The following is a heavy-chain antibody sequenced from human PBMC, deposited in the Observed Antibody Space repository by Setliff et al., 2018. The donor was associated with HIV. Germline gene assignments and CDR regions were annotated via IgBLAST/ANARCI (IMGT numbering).Heavy chain of an antibody. J-gene: IGHJ6*03. V-gene: IGHV4-59*12. CDR1: GGSISSYY. D-gene: IGHD6-13*01. CDR3: ARGARLLAGYSDRWDYYYMAV. Sequence: PSETLSLTCTVSGGSISSYYWSWIRQPPGKGLEWIGYIYYSGSTNYNPSLKSRVTISVDTSKNQFSLKVNSVTAAGTAVYYCARGARLLAGYSDRWDYYYMAVWGKGTTVTVS. CDR2: IYYSGST.